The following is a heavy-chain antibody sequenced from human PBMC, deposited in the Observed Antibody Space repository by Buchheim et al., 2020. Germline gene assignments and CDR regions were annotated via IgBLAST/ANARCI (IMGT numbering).Heavy chain of an antibody. J-gene: IGHJ4*02. CDR1: GFTFSGYI. CDR3: TRDRAHYSDSSGYYYVPWYFDY. Sequence: EVQLVESGGGLIQPGGSLRLSCEASGFTFSGYIMSWVRQAPGKGLEWVSYISTRGDTIYYAASVKGRFTISRDNARNALYLQMNSLRAEDTAVYYCTRDRAHYSDSSGYYYVPWYFDYWGQGAL. CDR2: ISTRGDTI. V-gene: IGHV3-48*04. D-gene: IGHD3-22*01.